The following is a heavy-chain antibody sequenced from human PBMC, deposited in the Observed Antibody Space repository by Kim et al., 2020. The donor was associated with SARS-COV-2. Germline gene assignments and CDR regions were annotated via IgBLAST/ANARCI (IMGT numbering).Heavy chain of an antibody. J-gene: IGHJ4*02. D-gene: IGHD4-17*01. Sequence: SVKVSCKASGGTFSSYAISWVRQAPGQGLEWMGGIIPIFGTANYAQKFQGRVTITADESTSTAYMELSSLRSEDTAVYYCARGVNHDYGDHYFDYWGQGTLVTVSS. V-gene: IGHV1-69*13. CDR1: GGTFSSYA. CDR2: IIPIFGTA. CDR3: ARGVNHDYGDHYFDY.